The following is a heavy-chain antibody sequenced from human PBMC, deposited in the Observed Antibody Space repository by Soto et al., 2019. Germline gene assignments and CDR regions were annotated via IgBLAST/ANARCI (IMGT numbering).Heavy chain of an antibody. D-gene: IGHD2-2*01. V-gene: IGHV3-11*01. CDR2: ISSSGSTI. CDR1: RFTPRDYY. Sequence: GESLRLYCAACRFTPRDYYLSSIRQAPGKGLEWVSYISSSGSTIYYADSVKGRFTISRDNAKKSLYLQMNSLRAEDTAVYYCARDHDIVVVPAAYYYYGMDVWGQGT. J-gene: IGHJ6*02. CDR3: ARDHDIVVVPAAYYYYGMDV.